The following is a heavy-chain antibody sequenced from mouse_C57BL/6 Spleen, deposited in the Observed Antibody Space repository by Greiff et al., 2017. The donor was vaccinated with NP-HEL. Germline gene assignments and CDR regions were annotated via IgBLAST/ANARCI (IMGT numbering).Heavy chain of an antibody. CDR2: ISSGSSTI. Sequence: VMLVESGGGLVKPGGSLKLSCAASGFTFSDYGMHWVRQAPEKGLEWVAYISSGSSTIYYADTVKGRFPISRDNAKNTLCLQMTSLRSEDTAMYYCARPYFSNYGYFDVWGTGTTVTVSS. D-gene: IGHD2-5*01. V-gene: IGHV5-17*01. CDR1: GFTFSDYG. J-gene: IGHJ1*03. CDR3: ARPYFSNYGYFDV.